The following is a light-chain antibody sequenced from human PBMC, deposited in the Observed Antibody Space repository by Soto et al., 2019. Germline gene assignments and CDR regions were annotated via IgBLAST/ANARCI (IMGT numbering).Light chain of an antibody. CDR1: QSVLYSSNNKDY. J-gene: IGKJ1*01. V-gene: IGKV4-1*01. CDR3: QQYFTTPRT. Sequence: DIVMTQSPDSLAVSLGERATINCKSSQSVLYSSNNKDYLAWYQQKPGQPPKLLIYWASTRQFGVPDRFGGSGSGTDFTLTISSLQTEDVAVYYCQQYFTTPRTFGQGTKVEIK. CDR2: WAS.